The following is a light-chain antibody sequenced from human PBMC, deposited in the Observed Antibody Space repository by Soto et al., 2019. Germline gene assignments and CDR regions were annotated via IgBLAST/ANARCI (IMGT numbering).Light chain of an antibody. CDR3: QQSYSTPIT. J-gene: IGKJ5*01. CDR1: QSISGW. V-gene: IGKV1-39*01. Sequence: HSPSTVSANEGDRVTITCRASQSISGWLAWYQQKPGKAPTLLIYDSSTLESGVPSRFSGSGSGTDFTLTISSLQPEDFATYYRQQSYSTPITFGQGRLLEVK. CDR2: DSS.